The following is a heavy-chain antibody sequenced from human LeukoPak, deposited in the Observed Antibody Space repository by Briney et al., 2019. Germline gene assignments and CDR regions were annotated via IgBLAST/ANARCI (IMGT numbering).Heavy chain of an antibody. CDR3: ARVLKDYDILTGYYPNYYYYTDV. D-gene: IGHD3-9*01. Sequence: SETLSLTCTVSGGSISGYYWSWIRQPAGKGLEWIGYIYYSGSTNYNPSLKSRVTISVDTSKNQFSLKLSSVTAADTAVYYCARVLKDYDILTGYYPNYYYYTDVWGKGTTVTISS. V-gene: IGHV4-59*01. CDR1: GGSISGYY. J-gene: IGHJ6*03. CDR2: IYYSGST.